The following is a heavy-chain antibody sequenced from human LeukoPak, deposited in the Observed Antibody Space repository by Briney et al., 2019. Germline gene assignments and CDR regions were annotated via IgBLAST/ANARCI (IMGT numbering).Heavy chain of an antibody. Sequence: GGSLRLSCAASGFTFSSYGMHWVRQAPGKGLEWVAVIWYDGSNKYYADSVKGRFTISRDNSKNTLYLQMNSLRAEDTAVYYCASTYCSGGSGYPFDYWGQGTLVTVSS. V-gene: IGHV3-33*01. J-gene: IGHJ4*02. CDR1: GFTFSSYG. CDR3: ASTYCSGGSGYPFDY. CDR2: IWYDGSNK. D-gene: IGHD2-15*01.